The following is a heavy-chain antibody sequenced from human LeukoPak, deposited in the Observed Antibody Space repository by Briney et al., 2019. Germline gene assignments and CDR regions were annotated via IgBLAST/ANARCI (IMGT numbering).Heavy chain of an antibody. CDR2: IKEDGSEK. CDR3: ARGGGSGSYYKRELDY. J-gene: IGHJ4*02. D-gene: IGHD3-10*01. V-gene: IGHV3-7*01. Sequence: PGGSLRLSCAASGITFNNSWMCWVRQAQGKGLEWVANIKEDGSEKYYVNSVKGRFTISRDNAKNSLYLQMNSLRAEDTAVYYCARGGGSGSYYKRELDYWGQGTLVTVSS. CDR1: GITFNNSW.